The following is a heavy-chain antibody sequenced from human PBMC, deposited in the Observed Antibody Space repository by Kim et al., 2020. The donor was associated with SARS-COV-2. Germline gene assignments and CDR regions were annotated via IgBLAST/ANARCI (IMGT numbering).Heavy chain of an antibody. D-gene: IGHD3-22*01. CDR3: ARDPGPNYYDSSGYYYPHYYDYSGMDV. V-gene: IGHV4-39*02. CDR2: IYYSGST. Sequence: SETLSLTCTVSGGSISSSSYYWGWIRQPPGKGLEWIGSIYYSGSTYYNPSLKSRVTISVDTSKNQFSLKLSSVTAADTAVYYCARDPGPNYYDSSGYYYPHYYDYSGMDVWGKGTTVTVSS. J-gene: IGHJ6*04. CDR1: GGSISSSSYY.